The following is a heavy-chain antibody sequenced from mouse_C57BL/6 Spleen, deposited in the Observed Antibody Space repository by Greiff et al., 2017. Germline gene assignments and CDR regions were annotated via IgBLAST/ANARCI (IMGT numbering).Heavy chain of an antibody. CDR1: GYTFTSYG. J-gene: IGHJ3*01. CDR2: IYPRSGNT. D-gene: IGHD2-5*01. CDR3: ARDGYSNYSAWFAY. Sequence: VQVVESGAELARPGASVKLSCKASGYTFTSYGISWVKQRTGQGLEWIGEIYPRSGNTYYNEKFKGKATLTADKSSSTAYMELRSLTSEDSAVYFWARDGYSNYSAWFAYWGQGTLVTVSA. V-gene: IGHV1-81*01.